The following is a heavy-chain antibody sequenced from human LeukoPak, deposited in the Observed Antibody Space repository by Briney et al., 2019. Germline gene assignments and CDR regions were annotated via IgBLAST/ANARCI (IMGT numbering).Heavy chain of an antibody. Sequence: SETLSLTCTVSGGSISSYYWSWIRQPPGKGLEWIGYIYYSGSTNYNPSLKSRVTISVDTSKNQFSLKLSSVTAADTAVYYCARAGLGYCSSTSCYYFGYWGQGTLVTVSS. CDR3: ARAGLGYCSSTSCYYFGY. CDR2: IYYSGST. CDR1: GGSISSYY. J-gene: IGHJ4*02. V-gene: IGHV4-59*01. D-gene: IGHD2-2*01.